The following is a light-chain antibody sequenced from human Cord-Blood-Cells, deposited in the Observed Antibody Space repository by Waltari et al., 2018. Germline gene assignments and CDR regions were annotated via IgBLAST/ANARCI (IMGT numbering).Light chain of an antibody. V-gene: IGLV3-19*01. J-gene: IGLJ1*01. CDR1: NLRSYS. CDR3: NSRDSSGNHYV. CDR2: GKN. Sequence: SSELTQDPAVSVALGQTGRNTCQGDNLRSYSASWYQQKPGQAPVPVIYGKNNRPSGIPDRFSGSSSGNTASLTITGAQAEDEADYYCNSRDSSGNHYVFGTGTKVTVL.